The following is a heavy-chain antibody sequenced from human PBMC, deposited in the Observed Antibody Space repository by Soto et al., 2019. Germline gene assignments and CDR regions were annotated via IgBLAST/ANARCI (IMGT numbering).Heavy chain of an antibody. V-gene: IGHV3-21*02. CDR1: GFPFSSYT. Sequence: EVQLVESGGSLVNPGGSLRLSCSASGFPFSSYTMYWVRQAPGKGLEWVSSITTAATRNIFYADSVKGQFTISRDNANNILYLQMNNVRVEDTAVYYCARDDPIFGAIPRMDIWGQGTTVTVSS. CDR2: ITTAATRNI. CDR3: ARDDPIFGAIPRMDI. J-gene: IGHJ6*02. D-gene: IGHD3-3*01.